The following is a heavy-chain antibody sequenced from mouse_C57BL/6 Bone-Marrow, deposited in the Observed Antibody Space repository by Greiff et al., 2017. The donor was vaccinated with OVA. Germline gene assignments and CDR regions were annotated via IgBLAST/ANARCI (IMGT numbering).Heavy chain of an antibody. CDR2: IYPRSGNT. Sequence: VQLQQSGAELARPGASVKLSCKASGYTFTSYGISWVKQRTGQGLEWIGEIYPRSGNTYYNEKFKGKATLTADKSSSTAYMELRSLTSEDSAFYFCARRGGTNYFYYWGQGTTLTVSS. J-gene: IGHJ2*01. CDR3: ARRGGTNYFYY. CDR1: GYTFTSYG. V-gene: IGHV1-81*01. D-gene: IGHD4-1*01.